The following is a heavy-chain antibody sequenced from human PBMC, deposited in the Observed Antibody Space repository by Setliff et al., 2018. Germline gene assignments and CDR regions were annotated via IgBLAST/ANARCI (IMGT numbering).Heavy chain of an antibody. Sequence: ASVKVSCKASGGTFSSYAISWVRQAPGQGLEWMGGIIPIFGTANYAQKFQGRVTITADESTSTAYMELSSLRSEDTAVYYCATALRYFDWLSLYYYYYYYMDVWGKGTTVTVSS. CDR2: IIPIFGTA. CDR1: GGTFSSYA. D-gene: IGHD3-9*01. V-gene: IGHV1-69*13. J-gene: IGHJ6*03. CDR3: ATALRYFDWLSLYYYYYYYMDV.